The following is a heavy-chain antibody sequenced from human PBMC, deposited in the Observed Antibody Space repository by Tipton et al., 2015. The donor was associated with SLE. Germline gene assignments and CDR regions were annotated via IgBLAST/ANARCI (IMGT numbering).Heavy chain of an antibody. V-gene: IGHV4-34*01. J-gene: IGHJ6*03. CDR3: ARGQYCSSTSCLRGYYYYYMDV. CDR1: GGSFSDYY. CDR2: INHSGST. D-gene: IGHD2-2*01. Sequence: TLSLTCAVYGGSFSDYYWTWIRQPPGKGLEWIGEINHSGSTNYNPSLKSRVTISVDTSKNQFSLKLSSVTAADTAVYYCARGQYCSSTSCLRGYYYYYMDVWGKGTTVTVSS.